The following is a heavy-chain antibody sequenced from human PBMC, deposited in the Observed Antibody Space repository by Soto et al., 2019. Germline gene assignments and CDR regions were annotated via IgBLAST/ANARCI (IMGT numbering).Heavy chain of an antibody. J-gene: IGHJ3*01. CDR2: LGVRST. D-gene: IGHD6-13*01. V-gene: IGHV3-23*01. Sequence: GGSLRLSCAASGFTFSNYAMSWVRQAPGMGLEWVSTLGVRSTYYADSVKGRFTISRDNSNNALYLQMNSLRVGDTAVYYCAKPNPVHPHGTRALDVWGQGTMVTVSS. CDR1: GFTFSNYA. CDR3: AKPNPVHPHGTRALDV.